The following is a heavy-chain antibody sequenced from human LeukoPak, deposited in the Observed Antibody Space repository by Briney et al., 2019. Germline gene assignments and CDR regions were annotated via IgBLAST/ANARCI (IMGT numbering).Heavy chain of an antibody. CDR2: ISAYNGNT. CDR3: ARHLSGVTGYTYGRGIDY. CDR1: GYTFTSYG. D-gene: IGHD5-18*01. Sequence: ASVKVSCKASGYTFTSYGISWVRQAPGQGLEWMGWISAYNGNTNYAQKLQGRVTMTTDTSTSTAYMELRSLRSDDTAVYYCARHLSGVTGYTYGRGIDYWGQGTLVTVSS. V-gene: IGHV1-18*01. J-gene: IGHJ4*02.